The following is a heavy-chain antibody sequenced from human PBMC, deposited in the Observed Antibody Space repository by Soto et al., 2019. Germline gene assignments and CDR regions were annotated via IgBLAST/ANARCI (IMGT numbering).Heavy chain of an antibody. CDR3: ARGSSSWYGGWFDP. CDR2: IYYSGST. CDR1: GGSISSYY. D-gene: IGHD6-13*01. J-gene: IGHJ5*02. Sequence: QVQLQESGPGLVKPSETLSLTCTVSGGSISSYYWSWIRQPPGKGLEWIGYIYYSGSTNYNPSLKTRVTISVDTSNNQFSLKLSSVTAADTAVYYCARGSSSWYGGWFDPWGQGTLVTVSS. V-gene: IGHV4-59*01.